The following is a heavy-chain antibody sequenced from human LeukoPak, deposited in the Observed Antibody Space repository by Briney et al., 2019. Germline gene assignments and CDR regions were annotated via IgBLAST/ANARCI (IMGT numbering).Heavy chain of an antibody. CDR3: ARDVTYHGGDWFDP. D-gene: IGHD4-23*01. J-gene: IGHJ5*02. V-gene: IGHV3-48*04. Sequence: GGSLRLSCAASEFTFSSYSMSWVRQAPGKGLEWASYISSTASSIYYADSVKGRFTISRDNAKNSLYLQMNSLRAEDTGVYYCARDVTYHGGDWFDPWGQGTLVTVSS. CDR1: EFTFSSYS. CDR2: ISSTASSI.